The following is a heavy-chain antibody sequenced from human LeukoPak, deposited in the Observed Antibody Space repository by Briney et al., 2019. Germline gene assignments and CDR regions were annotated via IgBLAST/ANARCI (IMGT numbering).Heavy chain of an antibody. Sequence: GESLRLSCAASGFTFSSYAMSWVRQAPGKGLEWVSSISGSGGSTSYADSVKGRFTISSDNSKNTLYLQMNSLRAEDTALYYCATPYNYGTFDPWGQGTLVTVSS. J-gene: IGHJ5*02. V-gene: IGHV3-23*01. D-gene: IGHD5-18*01. CDR1: GFTFSSYA. CDR3: ATPYNYGTFDP. CDR2: ISGSGGST.